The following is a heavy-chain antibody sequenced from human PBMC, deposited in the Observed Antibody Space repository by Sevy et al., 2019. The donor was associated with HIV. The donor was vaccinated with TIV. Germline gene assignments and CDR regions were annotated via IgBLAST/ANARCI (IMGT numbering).Heavy chain of an antibody. CDR3: ATGAARRGYYYYGMDV. D-gene: IGHD6-6*01. CDR1: GYTLTELS. CDR2: FDPEDGET. V-gene: IGHV1-24*01. J-gene: IGHJ6*02. Sequence: ASVKVSCKVSGYTLTELSMHWVRQAPGKGLEWMGGFDPEDGETIYAQKFQGRVTMTEDTSTDTDYMELSSLRSEDTAVYYCATGAARRGYYYYGMDVWGQGTTVTVSS.